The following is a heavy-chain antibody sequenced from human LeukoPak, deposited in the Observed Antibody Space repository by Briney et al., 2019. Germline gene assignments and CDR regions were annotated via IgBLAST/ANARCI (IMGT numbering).Heavy chain of an antibody. D-gene: IGHD2-15*01. CDR3: AKASGRFCSSSSCFLDY. J-gene: IGHJ4*02. V-gene: IGHV3-30*02. CDR2: IRYDGDNK. CDR1: GFTFSSYG. Sequence: GGSLRLSCAASGFTFSSYGIHWVRQAPGKGLEWVAFIRYDGDNKYYADSVKGRFTISRDNSKNTLYLQMSSQRAEDTAVFYCAKASGRFCSSSSCFLDYWGQGTLVTVSS.